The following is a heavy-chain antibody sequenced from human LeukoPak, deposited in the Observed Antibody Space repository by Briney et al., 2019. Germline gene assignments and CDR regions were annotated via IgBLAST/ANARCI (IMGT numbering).Heavy chain of an antibody. V-gene: IGHV4-34*01. D-gene: IGHD3-9*01. CDR1: GGSFSGYY. CDR2: INHSGST. CDR3: ARGPASYDILTGSRTFFDY. J-gene: IGHJ4*02. Sequence: SETLSLTCAVYGGSFSGYYWSWIRQPPGKGLEWIGEINHSGSTNYNPSLKSRVTISVDTSKKQVSLKPSSVTAADTAVYYCARGPASYDILTGSRTFFDYWGQGTLVTVSS.